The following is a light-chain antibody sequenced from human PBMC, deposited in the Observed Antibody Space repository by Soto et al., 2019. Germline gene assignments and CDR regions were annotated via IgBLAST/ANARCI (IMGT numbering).Light chain of an antibody. J-gene: IGKJ2*01. V-gene: IGKV3-20*01. CDR3: HHYGYGADT. Sequence: EVVLTQSPGTLSLSPGERATLSCRASETVGSNYLAWYQQQPGQAPRLLIFDASSRATGIPDRFSGCGSGTEFSLTISRLEPEDSAVYFCHHYGYGADTFGQGTKLEI. CDR1: ETVGSNY. CDR2: DAS.